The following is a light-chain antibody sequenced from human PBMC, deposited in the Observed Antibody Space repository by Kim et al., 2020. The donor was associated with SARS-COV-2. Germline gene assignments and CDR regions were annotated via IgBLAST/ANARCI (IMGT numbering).Light chain of an antibody. J-gene: IGKJ1*01. Sequence: ASVGDRVTITCRASQDIRNDLGWYQHKSGQAPKVLIYGASTLQSGVPSMFSGSGSGTDFTLTISSLQPEDFATYYCLQDYSYPRTFGQGTKVDIK. CDR1: QDIRND. CDR3: LQDYSYPRT. V-gene: IGKV1-6*01. CDR2: GAS.